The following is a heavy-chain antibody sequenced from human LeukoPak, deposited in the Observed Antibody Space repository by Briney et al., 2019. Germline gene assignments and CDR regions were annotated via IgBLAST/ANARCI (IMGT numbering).Heavy chain of an antibody. Sequence: ASVKVSCKASGYTFTSYGISWVRQAPGQGLGWMGWISAYNGNTNYAQKLQGRVTMTTDTSTSTAYMELRSLRSDDTAVYYCARAYYDFWSGYDNANWFDPWGQGTLVTVSS. J-gene: IGHJ5*02. CDR3: ARAYYDFWSGYDNANWFDP. CDR1: GYTFTSYG. D-gene: IGHD3-3*01. V-gene: IGHV1-18*01. CDR2: ISAYNGNT.